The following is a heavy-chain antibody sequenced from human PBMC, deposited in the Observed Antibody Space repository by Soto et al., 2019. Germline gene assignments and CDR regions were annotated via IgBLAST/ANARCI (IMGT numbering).Heavy chain of an antibody. Sequence: EVQLVESGGGLVKPGRSLRLSCTASGFTFGDYAMSWFRQAPGKGLEWVGFIRSKAYGGTTHYAASVKGRFTISRDDSKSIAYLQMNSLKTEDSAVYYCSTNYYDSSGYENWFDPWGQGTLVTVSS. CDR3: STNYYDSSGYENWFDP. CDR1: GFTFGDYA. D-gene: IGHD3-22*01. V-gene: IGHV3-49*05. J-gene: IGHJ5*02. CDR2: IRSKAYGGTT.